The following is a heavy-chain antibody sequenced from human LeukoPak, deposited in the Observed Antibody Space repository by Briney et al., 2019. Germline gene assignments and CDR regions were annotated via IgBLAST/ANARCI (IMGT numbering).Heavy chain of an antibody. Sequence: GASVKVSCTASGYTFTGYYMHWVRLAPGQGLEWMGWINPNSGGTNYAQKFQGRVTMTRDTSTSTVYMELSSLRSEDTAVYYCARDSTTSIAAAGPSSVDYWGQGTLVTVSS. V-gene: IGHV1-2*02. D-gene: IGHD6-13*01. CDR2: INPNSGGT. CDR3: ARDSTTSIAAAGPSSVDY. J-gene: IGHJ4*02. CDR1: GYTFTGYY.